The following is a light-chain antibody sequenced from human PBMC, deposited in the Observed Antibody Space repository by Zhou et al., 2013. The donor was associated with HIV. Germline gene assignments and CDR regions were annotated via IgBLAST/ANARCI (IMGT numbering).Light chain of an antibody. CDR3: QQYGSSPPYT. CDR2: GAS. Sequence: PGERATLSCRASQSVSSSYLAWYQQKPGQAPRLLIYGASSRATGIPDRFSGSGSGTDFTLTISRLEPEDFAVYYCQQYGSSPPYTFGQGTKLEIK. J-gene: IGKJ2*01. CDR1: QSVSSSY. V-gene: IGKV3-20*01.